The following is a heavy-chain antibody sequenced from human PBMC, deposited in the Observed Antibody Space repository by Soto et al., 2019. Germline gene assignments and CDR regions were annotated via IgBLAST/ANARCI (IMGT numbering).Heavy chain of an antibody. J-gene: IGHJ3*02. Sequence: GGSLRLSCAASGFTFSRYSMNWVRQAPGKGLEWVSSISSSSSYIYYADSVKGRFTISRDNAKNSLYLQMNSLRAEDTAVYYCARDVVVVAGDAFYIWGQGTMVTVSS. D-gene: IGHD2-15*01. V-gene: IGHV3-21*01. CDR2: ISSSSSYI. CDR3: ARDVVVVAGDAFYI. CDR1: GFTFSRYS.